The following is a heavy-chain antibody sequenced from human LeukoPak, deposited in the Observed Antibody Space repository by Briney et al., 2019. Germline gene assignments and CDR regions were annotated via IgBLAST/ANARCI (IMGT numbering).Heavy chain of an antibody. Sequence: SETLSHTCAVYGGSFSGYYWSWIRQPPGKGLEWIGEINHSGSTNYNPSLKSRVTISVDTSKNQFSLKLSSVTAADTAVYYCARGRGKQWAYFDYWGQGTLVTVSS. CDR3: ARGRGKQWAYFDY. CDR2: INHSGST. D-gene: IGHD6-19*01. J-gene: IGHJ4*02. CDR1: GGSFSGYY. V-gene: IGHV4-34*01.